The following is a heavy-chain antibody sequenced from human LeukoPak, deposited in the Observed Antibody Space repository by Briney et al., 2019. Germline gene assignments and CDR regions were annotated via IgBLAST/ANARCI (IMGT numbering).Heavy chain of an antibody. CDR2: IYYSGST. J-gene: IGHJ4*02. CDR3: ARVLVGDFWGGDRFDY. Sequence: SETLSLTCTVSDGSISSYYWSWIRQPPAKGLGWIGYIYYSGSTNYNPSLTSRVTISVDTSKNQFSLKLSSVTAADTAVYYCARVLVGDFWGGDRFDYWGQGTLVTVSS. CDR1: DGSISSYY. D-gene: IGHD3-3*01. V-gene: IGHV4-59*01.